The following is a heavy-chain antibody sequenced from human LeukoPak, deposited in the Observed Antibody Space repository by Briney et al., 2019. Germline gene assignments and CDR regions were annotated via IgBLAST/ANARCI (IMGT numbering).Heavy chain of an antibody. CDR3: AXADXKGGARRGAFDI. D-gene: IGHD3-16*01. Sequence: PSETLSLTCAVYGGSFSGYYWSWIRQPPGKGLEWIGEINHSGRTNYNPSLKSRVTISVDRSKNQFSLKLSSVTAADTAVYYCAXADXKGGARRGAFDIWGQGTMVTVSS. CDR1: GGSFSGYY. CDR2: INHSGRT. J-gene: IGHJ3*02. V-gene: IGHV4-34*01.